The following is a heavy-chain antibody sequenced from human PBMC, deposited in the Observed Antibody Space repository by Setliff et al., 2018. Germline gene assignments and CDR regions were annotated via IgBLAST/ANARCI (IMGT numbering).Heavy chain of an antibody. CDR3: AREAGYYDSSGPVGVPYYYYMDV. V-gene: IGHV4-31*03. J-gene: IGHJ6*03. D-gene: IGHD3-22*01. CDR1: GGSISSGGYY. CDR2: IYYSGST. Sequence: PSETLSLTCTVSGGSISSGGYYCSWIRQHPGKGLEWIGYIYYSGSTYYNPSLKSRVTISVDTSKNQFSLKLSSVTAADTAVYYCAREAGYYDSSGPVGVPYYYYMDVWGKGTTVTVSS.